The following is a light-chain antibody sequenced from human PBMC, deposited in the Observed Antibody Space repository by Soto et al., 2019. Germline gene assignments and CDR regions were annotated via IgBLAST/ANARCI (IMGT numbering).Light chain of an antibody. CDR2: DVS. CDR1: TSDVGRYNY. V-gene: IGLV2-14*03. Sequence: QSALTQPASVSGSPGQSISISCTGTTSDVGRYNYVSWYQQHPGETPKLMIYDVSYRPSWVSNRFSGSKSGITASLTISGLQAEDEDDYYCNSFTTSSTYVFGTGTKVTVL. J-gene: IGLJ1*01. CDR3: NSFTTSSTYV.